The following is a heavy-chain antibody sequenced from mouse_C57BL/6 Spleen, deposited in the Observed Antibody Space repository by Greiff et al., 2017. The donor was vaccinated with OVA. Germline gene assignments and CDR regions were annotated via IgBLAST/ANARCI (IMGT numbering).Heavy chain of an antibody. CDR3: ARPLLTPGAMDY. CDR1: GFTFSDYG. Sequence: EVMLVESGGGLVKPGGSLKLSCAASGFTFSDYGMHWVRQAPEKGLEWVAYISSGSSTIYYADTVKGRFNISRDNAKNTLFLQMTSLRSEDTAMYYCARPLLTPGAMDYWGQGTSVTVSS. CDR2: ISSGSSTI. J-gene: IGHJ4*01. D-gene: IGHD6-1*01. V-gene: IGHV5-17*01.